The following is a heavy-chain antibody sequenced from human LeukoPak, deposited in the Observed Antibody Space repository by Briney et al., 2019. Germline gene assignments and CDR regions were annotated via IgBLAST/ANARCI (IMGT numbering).Heavy chain of an antibody. V-gene: IGHV3-33*06. CDR2: IWYDGSNK. D-gene: IGHD2-15*01. CDR1: GFTFSTYG. J-gene: IGHJ6*02. Sequence: GRSLRLSCAASGFTFSTYGMHWVRQAPGKGLEWVALIWYDGSNKYYADSVKGRFTISRDNSKNTLYLQMNSLRAEDTAVYYCAKLQNVVAADGMDVWGQGTTVTVSS. CDR3: AKLQNVVAADGMDV.